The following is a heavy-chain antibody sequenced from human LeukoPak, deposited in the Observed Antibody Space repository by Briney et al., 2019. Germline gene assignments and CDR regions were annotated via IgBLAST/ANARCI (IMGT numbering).Heavy chain of an antibody. V-gene: IGHV1-2*02. D-gene: IGHD3-22*01. J-gene: IGHJ4*02. CDR3: ARGRRHTMIVVGSYYFDF. CDR1: GYILTGYY. CDR2: IITNIGGT. Sequence: AAVKVSCEASGYILTGYYIHWVRQAPGQGLGCMGWIITNIGGTNFAQKFQGGVTMTRDTSISTAYLELTTLTFDDKAVYYCARGRRHTMIVVGSYYFDFWGQGTLVTVSS.